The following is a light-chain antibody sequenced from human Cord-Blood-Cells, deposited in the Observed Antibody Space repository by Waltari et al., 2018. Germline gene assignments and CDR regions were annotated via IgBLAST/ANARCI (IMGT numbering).Light chain of an antibody. V-gene: IGKV1-39*01. Sequence: DIQMTQSPSSLSASVGDRVTITCRASQSISSYLNWYQQKPGKAPKLLIYAASSLQSGVLSRFSGRGSGTDFTLTISSLQPEDFATYYCQQRYSTPITCGQLTRLGIK. CDR2: AAS. J-gene: IGKJ5*01. CDR1: QSISSY. CDR3: QQRYSTPIT.